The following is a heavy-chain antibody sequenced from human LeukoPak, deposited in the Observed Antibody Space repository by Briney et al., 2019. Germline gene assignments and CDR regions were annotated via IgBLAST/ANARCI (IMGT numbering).Heavy chain of an antibody. V-gene: IGHV5-10-1*01. Sequence: GESLKISCKGSGYSFTSYWISWARQMPGKGLEWMGRIDPSDSYTNYSPSFQGHVTISADKSISTAYLQWSSLKASDTAMYYCARHEVAGDNWFDPWGQGTLVTVSS. D-gene: IGHD6-19*01. J-gene: IGHJ5*02. CDR1: GYSFTSYW. CDR2: IDPSDSYT. CDR3: ARHEVAGDNWFDP.